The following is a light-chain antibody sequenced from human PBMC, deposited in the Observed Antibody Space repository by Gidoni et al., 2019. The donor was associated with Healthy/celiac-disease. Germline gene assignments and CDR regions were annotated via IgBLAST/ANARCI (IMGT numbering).Light chain of an antibody. Sequence: EIVMTQSPATLSVSPGERATPPSRASQSVSSNLAWYQQKPGQAPRLLIYGASTRATGSPARFSGSGSGTEFTLTISSLQSEDFAVYYCQQYNNWPPLTFGGGTKVEIK. J-gene: IGKJ4*01. CDR1: QSVSSN. CDR2: GAS. V-gene: IGKV3-15*01. CDR3: QQYNNWPPLT.